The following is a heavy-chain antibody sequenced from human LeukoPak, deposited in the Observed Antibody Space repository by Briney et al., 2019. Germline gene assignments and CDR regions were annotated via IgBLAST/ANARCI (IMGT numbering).Heavy chain of an antibody. Sequence: SETLSLTCTVSGGSISSSSYYWGWIRQPPGKGLEWIGSIYYSGSTYYNSSLKSRVTISVDTPKNQFSLKLSSVTAADTAVYYCARGYYDILTGYYKGDSFDYWGQGTLVTVSS. CDR3: ARGYYDILTGYYKGDSFDY. CDR1: GGSISSSSYY. V-gene: IGHV4-39*07. J-gene: IGHJ4*02. CDR2: IYYSGST. D-gene: IGHD3-9*01.